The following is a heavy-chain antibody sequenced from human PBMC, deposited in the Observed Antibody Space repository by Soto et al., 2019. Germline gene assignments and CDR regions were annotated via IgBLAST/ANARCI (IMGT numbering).Heavy chain of an antibody. CDR2: IYYSGST. CDR3: ARFWSGSRSYYEDWYFDL. Sequence: QLQLQESGPGLVKPSETLSLTCTVSGGSISSSSYYWGWIRQPPGKGLEWIGSIYYSGSTYYNPSLKSRVTISVDTSKNQFSLKLSSVTAADTAVYYCARFWSGSRSYYEDWYFDLWGRGTLVTVSS. D-gene: IGHD3-10*01. J-gene: IGHJ2*01. V-gene: IGHV4-39*01. CDR1: GGSISSSSYY.